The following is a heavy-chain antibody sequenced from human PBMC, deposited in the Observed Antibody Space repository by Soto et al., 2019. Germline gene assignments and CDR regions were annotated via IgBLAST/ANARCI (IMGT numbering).Heavy chain of an antibody. CDR1: GGSISSYY. D-gene: IGHD3-3*01. CDR3: ATGGAFWSGYFPY. Sequence: PSETLSLTCTVSGGSISSYYWSWIRQPPGKGLEWIGYIYYSGSTNYNPSLKSRVTISVDTSKNQFSLKLSSVTAADTAVYYCATGGAFWSGYFPYWGQGTLVTVSS. CDR2: IYYSGST. V-gene: IGHV4-59*01. J-gene: IGHJ4*02.